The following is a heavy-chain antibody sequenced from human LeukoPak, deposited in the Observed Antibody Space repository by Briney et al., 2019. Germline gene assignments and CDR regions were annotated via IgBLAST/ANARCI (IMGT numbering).Heavy chain of an antibody. CDR3: ARGSRSHGVLDY. CDR2: INPNSGGT. Sequence: ASVKVSCKASGYTFTGYYMHWVRHAPGQGLEWMGRINPNSGGTNYAQKFQGRVTMTRDTSISTAYMELSRLRSDDTAVYYCARGSRSHGVLDYWGQGTLVTVSS. CDR1: GYTFTGYY. V-gene: IGHV1-2*06. J-gene: IGHJ4*02. D-gene: IGHD1-1*01.